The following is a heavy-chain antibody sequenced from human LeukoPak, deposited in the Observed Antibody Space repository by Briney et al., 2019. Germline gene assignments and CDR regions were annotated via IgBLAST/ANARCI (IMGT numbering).Heavy chain of an antibody. V-gene: IGHV3-33*01. Sequence: PGGSLRLSCAASGFTFSSYGMHWVRQAPGKGLEWVGLIWYDGSNKYYADSVKGRLTISRDNSKNTLYHQMNSLRAEDTAVYYCAREGPRGNSQFDYWGQGTLVTVSS. CDR3: AREGPRGNSQFDY. CDR1: GFTFSSYG. CDR2: IWYDGSNK. J-gene: IGHJ4*02. D-gene: IGHD2/OR15-2a*01.